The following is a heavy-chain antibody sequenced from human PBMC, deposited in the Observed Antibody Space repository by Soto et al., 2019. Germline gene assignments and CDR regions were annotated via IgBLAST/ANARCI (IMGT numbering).Heavy chain of an antibody. V-gene: IGHV3-23*01. CDR1: GFPFSSYA. CDR2: ISGSGGST. Sequence: GGSLRLSCAASGFPFSSYALSWVRQAPGKGLEWVSAISGSGGSTYYADSVKGRFTISRDNSKKTLYLQMNSLRAEDTAVYYCAKAPKGNYYYGMDVWGQGTTVTVSS. D-gene: IGHD6-13*01. CDR3: AKAPKGNYYYGMDV. J-gene: IGHJ6*02.